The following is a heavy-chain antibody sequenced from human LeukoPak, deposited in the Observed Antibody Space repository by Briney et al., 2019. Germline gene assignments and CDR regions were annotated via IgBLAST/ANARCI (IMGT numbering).Heavy chain of an antibody. CDR2: IYYSGST. CDR3: ASLLRYFDWLLAPSYYYGMDV. V-gene: IGHV4-61*01. J-gene: IGHJ6*04. D-gene: IGHD3-9*01. CDR1: GGSVSSGSYY. Sequence: SETLSLTCTVSGGSVSSGSYYRSWIRQPPGKGLEWIGYIYYSGSTNYNPSLKSRVTISVDTSKHQFSLKLSSVTAADTAVYYCASLLRYFDWLLAPSYYYGMDVWGKGTTVTVSS.